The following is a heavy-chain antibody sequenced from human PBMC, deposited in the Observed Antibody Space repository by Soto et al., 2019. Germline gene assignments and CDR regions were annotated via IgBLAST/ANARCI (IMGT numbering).Heavy chain of an antibody. Sequence: GGSLRLSCAASGFTFSSYGMHWVRQAPGKGLEWVAFISYDGSNKYYADSVKGRFTISRDISKNTLYLQMTSLRGEDTAVYYCARPRGGYPYYHYGMDVWGQGTTVTVS. D-gene: IGHD5-12*01. V-gene: IGHV3-30*03. CDR2: ISYDGSNK. CDR1: GFTFSSYG. J-gene: IGHJ6*02. CDR3: ARPRGGYPYYHYGMDV.